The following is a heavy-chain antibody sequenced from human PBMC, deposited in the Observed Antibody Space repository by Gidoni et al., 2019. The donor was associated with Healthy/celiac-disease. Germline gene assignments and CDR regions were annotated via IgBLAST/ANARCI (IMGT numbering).Heavy chain of an antibody. J-gene: IGHJ4*02. V-gene: IGHV3-30*03. D-gene: IGHD3-22*01. CDR3: ATGYYDRSGYPRGY. Sequence: QEQLVESGGGVGQPGRSLRLACAAAGCTFRSYGMHWVRQAPGKGLEWVAVISYDGSNKYYADSVKGRFTISRDHSKNPLHLQMNSLRAEDTAVYYCATGYYDRSGYPRGYWGQGTLVTVSS. CDR2: ISYDGSNK. CDR1: GCTFRSYG.